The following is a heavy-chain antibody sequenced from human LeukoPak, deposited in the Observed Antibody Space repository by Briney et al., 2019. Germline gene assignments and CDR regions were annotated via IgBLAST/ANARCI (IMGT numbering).Heavy chain of an antibody. V-gene: IGHV3-48*01. CDR2: ISSSSSTI. CDR3: ARDKGGQWLVLGWFDP. Sequence: PGGSLRLSCAASGFTFSSYSMNWVRQAPGKGLEWVSYISSSSSTIYYADSVKGRFTISRDNAKNSLYLQMNSLRAEDTAVYYCARDKGGQWLVLGWFDPWGQGTLVTVSS. D-gene: IGHD6-19*01. J-gene: IGHJ5*02. CDR1: GFTFSSYS.